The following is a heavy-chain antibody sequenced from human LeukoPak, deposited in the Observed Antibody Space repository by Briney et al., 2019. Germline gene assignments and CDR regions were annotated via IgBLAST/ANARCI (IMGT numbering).Heavy chain of an antibody. CDR2: INWNGGST. CDR3: ARGKSDYYYYMDV. V-gene: IGHV3-20*04. Sequence: GGSLRLSCAASGFTLDDYGMSWVRQAPGKGLEWVSGINWNGGSTGYADSVKGRFTISRDNAKNSLYLQMNSLRAEDTALYYCARGKSDYYYYMDVWGKGTTVTVSS. J-gene: IGHJ6*03. CDR1: GFTLDDYG.